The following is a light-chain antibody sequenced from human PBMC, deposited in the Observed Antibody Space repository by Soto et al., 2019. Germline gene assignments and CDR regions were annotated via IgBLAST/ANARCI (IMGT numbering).Light chain of an antibody. Sequence: QSALTQPASVSGSPGQSITISCTGTSNDIGDYNYVSWYQQHPGKAPKLMIYEVSNRPSGVSNRFSGSKSGNTASLTISGLQAEDEADYYCSSYTSSGTLYVFGTGTKVTVL. CDR2: EVS. CDR3: SSYTSSGTLYV. J-gene: IGLJ1*01. V-gene: IGLV2-14*01. CDR1: SNDIGDYNY.